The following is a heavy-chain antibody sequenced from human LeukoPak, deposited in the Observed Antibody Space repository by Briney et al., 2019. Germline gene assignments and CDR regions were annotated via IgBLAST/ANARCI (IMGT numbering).Heavy chain of an antibody. CDR1: GYTFTSYY. CDR2: ISPSGGDT. CDR3: ARDSVVAAIQDYYYYGMDV. V-gene: IGHV1-46*01. D-gene: IGHD2-15*01. Sequence: ASVKVSCKASGYTFTSYYMHWVRQAPGQGLEWMGIISPSGGDTSYAQKLQGRVTMTTDTSTSTAYMELRSLRSDDTAVYYCARDSVVAAIQDYYYYGMDVWGQGTTVTVSS. J-gene: IGHJ6*02.